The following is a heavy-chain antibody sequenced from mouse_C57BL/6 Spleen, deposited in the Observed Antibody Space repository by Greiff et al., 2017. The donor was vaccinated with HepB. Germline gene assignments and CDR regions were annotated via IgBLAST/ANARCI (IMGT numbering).Heavy chain of an antibody. CDR2: ISYDGSN. D-gene: IGHD2-2*01. CDR1: GYSITSGYY. J-gene: IGHJ4*01. Sequence: EESGPGLVKPSQSLSLTCSVTGYSITSGYYWNWIRQFPGNKLEWMGYISYDGSNNYNPSLKNRISITRDTSKNQFFLKLNSVTTEDTATYYCARLLYGYDKGSGAMDYWGQGTSVTVSS. CDR3: ARLLYGYDKGSGAMDY. V-gene: IGHV3-6*01.